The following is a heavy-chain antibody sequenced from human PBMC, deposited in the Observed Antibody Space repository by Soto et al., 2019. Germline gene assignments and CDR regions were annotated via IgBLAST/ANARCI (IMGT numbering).Heavy chain of an antibody. J-gene: IGHJ4*02. CDR1: GFTFSTNW. CDR3: VCGGNFFVY. V-gene: IGHV3-7*01. CDR2: LDQEGSER. Sequence: EVQLVESGGGLVQPGGPLGLSCAASGFTFSTNWRTWVRRPPGKGLKWVANLDQEGSERYYVDSVRGRFTISRDNAKNSLYLQMNSLRAEDTAVYYCVCGGNFFVYWGQGTLVTVSP. D-gene: IGHD3-16*01.